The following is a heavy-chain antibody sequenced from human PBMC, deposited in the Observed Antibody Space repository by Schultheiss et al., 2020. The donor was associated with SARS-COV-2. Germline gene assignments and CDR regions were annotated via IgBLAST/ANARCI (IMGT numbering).Heavy chain of an antibody. Sequence: SLKISCAASGFTFDDYAMHWVRQAPGKGLEWVSGISWNSGSIGYADSVKGRFTISRDNAKNSLYLQMNSLRAEDTAVYYCARDDGGDDYYYGMDVWGQGTAVTVSS. J-gene: IGHJ6*02. CDR2: ISWNSGSI. CDR3: ARDDGGDDYYYGMDV. CDR1: GFTFDDYA. V-gene: IGHV3-9*01. D-gene: IGHD3-16*01.